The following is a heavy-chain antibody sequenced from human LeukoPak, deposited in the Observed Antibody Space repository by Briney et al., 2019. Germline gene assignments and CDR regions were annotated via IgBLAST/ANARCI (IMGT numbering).Heavy chain of an antibody. Sequence: AGGSLRLSCTTSGFNFNNAWMNWVRQAPGKGLEWVGRIKSRTDGGTTVYSAPVKGRFSISRDDSKSMMYLQMNSLKTEDTAVYYCITPLPYSAQGGQGTLVTVSS. CDR2: IKSRTDGGTT. J-gene: IGHJ4*02. CDR1: GFNFNNAW. D-gene: IGHD2-21*01. CDR3: ITPLPYSAQ. V-gene: IGHV3-15*07.